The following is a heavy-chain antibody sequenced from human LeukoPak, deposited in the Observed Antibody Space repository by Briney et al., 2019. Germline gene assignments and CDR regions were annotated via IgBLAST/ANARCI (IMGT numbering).Heavy chain of an antibody. V-gene: IGHV3-30*03. CDR2: ISYDGSNK. Sequence: GGSLRLSCAASGFTFSSYGMHWVRQAPGKGLEWVAVISYDGSNKYYADSVKGRFTISRDNAKNSLYLQMNSLRAEDTAVYYCARDPRAHIAGTTDGGRGQGTLVTVSS. D-gene: IGHD1-20*01. CDR3: ARDPRAHIAGTTDGG. CDR1: GFTFSSYG. J-gene: IGHJ4*02.